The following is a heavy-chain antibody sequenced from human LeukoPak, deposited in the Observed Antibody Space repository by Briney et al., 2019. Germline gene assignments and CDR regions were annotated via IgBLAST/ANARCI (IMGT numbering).Heavy chain of an antibody. J-gene: IGHJ4*02. Sequence: GGPLRLSCAASGFTFIESWMTWVRQAPGKGLEWVANIKHDGSENYYVDSVKGRFTISRDNAKNSLSLQMNSLRAEDTAVYYCAKYHYGSGTSLGYWGQGTLVTVSS. CDR2: IKHDGSEN. V-gene: IGHV3-7*01. D-gene: IGHD3-10*01. CDR1: GFTFIESW. CDR3: AKYHYGSGTSLGY.